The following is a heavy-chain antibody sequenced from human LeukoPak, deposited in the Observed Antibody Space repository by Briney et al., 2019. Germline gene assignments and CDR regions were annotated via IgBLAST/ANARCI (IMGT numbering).Heavy chain of an antibody. V-gene: IGHV3-7*01. CDR3: SRSLDY. J-gene: IGHJ4*02. Sequence: GGSLRLSCAASGFPFSAYWMDWVRQAPGKEMEWVANINQDGSVQYYAASVRGRFTISRDNAKNSLYLQVNILKAEDTAIYYCSRSLDYLGQGALVTVSS. CDR1: GFPFSAYW. CDR2: INQDGSVQ.